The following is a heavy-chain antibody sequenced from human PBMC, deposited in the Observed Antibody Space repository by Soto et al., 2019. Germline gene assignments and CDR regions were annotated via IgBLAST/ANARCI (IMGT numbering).Heavy chain of an antibody. CDR2: ISYDGSNK. V-gene: IGHV3-30*18. J-gene: IGHJ6*03. D-gene: IGHD2-2*01. CDR3: AKDLGRRPGSAAIRHYYYYMDV. Sequence: GGSLRLSCAASGFTFSSYGMHWVRQAPGKGLEWVAVISYDGSNKYYADSVKGRFTISRDNSKNTLYLQMNSLRAEDTAVYYCAKDLGRRPGSAAIRHYYYYMDVWGKGTTVTVSS. CDR1: GFTFSSYG.